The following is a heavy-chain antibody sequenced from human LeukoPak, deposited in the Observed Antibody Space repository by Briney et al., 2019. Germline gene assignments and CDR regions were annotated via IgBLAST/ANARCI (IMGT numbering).Heavy chain of an antibody. CDR1: GGSISSYY. D-gene: IGHD5-24*01. J-gene: IGHJ3*02. Sequence: SETLSLTCTVSGGSISSYYWSWIRQPPGKGREWIGYTYYSGSTNYNPSLKSRVTISVDTSKNQFSLKLSSVTAADTAVYYCARATIATILIDIWGQGTMVTVSS. CDR3: ARATIATILIDI. V-gene: IGHV4-59*01. CDR2: TYYSGST.